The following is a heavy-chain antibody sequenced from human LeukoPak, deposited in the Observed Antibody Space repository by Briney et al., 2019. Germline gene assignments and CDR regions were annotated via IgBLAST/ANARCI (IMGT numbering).Heavy chain of an antibody. J-gene: IGHJ5*02. V-gene: IGHV4-59*01. CDR2: IYYSGDT. Sequence: SETLSLTCTVSRGSISGYSWSWIRQSPRGGLEWIGYIYYSGDTAYNPSLRSRVTLSVDTSKNQFSLQLRSVTTADTAVYYCVRGPYGASISKWFDPWGQGTQVIVSP. CDR1: RGSISGYS. D-gene: IGHD4/OR15-4a*01. CDR3: VRGPYGASISKWFDP.